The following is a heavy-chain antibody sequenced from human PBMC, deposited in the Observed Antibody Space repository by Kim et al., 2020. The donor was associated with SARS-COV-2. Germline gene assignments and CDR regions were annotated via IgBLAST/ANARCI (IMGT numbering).Heavy chain of an antibody. J-gene: IGHJ4*02. CDR3: ARDRQRAGTGVDY. Sequence: YALYVKGQITSNPDTAKNRFTLQLNSVTPEDTAVYYCARDRQRAGTGVDYWGQGTLVTVSS. D-gene: IGHD6-19*01. V-gene: IGHV6-1*01.